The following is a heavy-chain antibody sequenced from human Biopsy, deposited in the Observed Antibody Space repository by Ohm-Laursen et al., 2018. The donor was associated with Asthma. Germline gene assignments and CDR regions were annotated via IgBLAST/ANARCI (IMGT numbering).Heavy chain of an antibody. CDR3: ARCQVGYSSGWSLLLKKIYYSGMDV. V-gene: IGHV1-69*13. Sequence: SVKVSCKAPGGTFSNFAISWVRQAPGQGLEWPGGIMTVFGTTNYAQKFQGRVTITADESTSTAYMEVTSLRSEDTAIYYCARCQVGYSSGWSLLLKKIYYSGMDVWGQGTAVTVSS. CDR1: GGTFSNFA. D-gene: IGHD6-19*01. J-gene: IGHJ6*02. CDR2: IMTVFGTT.